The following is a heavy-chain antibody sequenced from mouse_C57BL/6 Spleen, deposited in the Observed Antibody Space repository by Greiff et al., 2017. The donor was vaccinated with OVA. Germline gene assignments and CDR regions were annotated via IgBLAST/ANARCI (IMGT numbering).Heavy chain of an antibody. CDR3: ARRRVVATDYAMDY. CDR2: ISSGSSTI. J-gene: IGHJ4*01. D-gene: IGHD1-1*01. CDR1: GFTFSDYG. V-gene: IGHV5-17*01. Sequence: EVHLVESGGGLVKPGGSLKLSCAASGFTFSDYGMHWVRQAPEKGLEWVAYISSGSSTIYYADTVKGRFTISRDNAKNTLFLQMTSLRSEDTAMYYCARRRVVATDYAMDYWGQGTSVTVSS.